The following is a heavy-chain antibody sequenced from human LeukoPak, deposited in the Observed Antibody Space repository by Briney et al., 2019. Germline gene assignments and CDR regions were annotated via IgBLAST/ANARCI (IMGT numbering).Heavy chain of an antibody. V-gene: IGHV4-38-2*01. J-gene: IGHJ6*03. CDR2: IYHSGSS. CDR1: GYSISRDHY. Sequence: SEILSLTCAVSGYSISRDHYWVWTRQPPGKGLEYIGNIYHSGSSHYNPSLKSRVTISVDTSNNQFSLKLNSVTAADTAVYYCARAKNPYYYYYYMDFWGRGTTVTVSS. CDR3: ARAKNPYYYYYYMDF.